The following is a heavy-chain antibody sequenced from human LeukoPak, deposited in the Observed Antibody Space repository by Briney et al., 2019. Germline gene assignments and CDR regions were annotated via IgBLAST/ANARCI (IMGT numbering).Heavy chain of an antibody. Sequence: SETLSLTCTVSGGSISSYYWSWIRQPPGKGLEWIGYIYYSGSTNYNPSLKSRVTISVDTSKNQFSLKLSSVTAADTAVYYCASSPYDFWSGYCVSDPWGQGTLVTVSS. D-gene: IGHD3-3*01. CDR3: ASSPYDFWSGYCVSDP. CDR1: GGSISSYY. V-gene: IGHV4-59*01. CDR2: IYYSGST. J-gene: IGHJ5*02.